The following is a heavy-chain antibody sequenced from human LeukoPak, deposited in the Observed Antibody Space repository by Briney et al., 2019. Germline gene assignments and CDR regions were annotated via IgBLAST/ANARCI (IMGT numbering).Heavy chain of an antibody. Sequence: GASVTVSCTASGYTFTSYDINWVRQATGQGLEWMGWMNPNSGNTGYAQKFQGRVTMTRNTSISTAYMELSSLRSEDTAVYYCARVLGPLTYYDILTGYQKRFDYWGQGTLVTVSS. CDR3: ARVLGPLTYYDILTGYQKRFDY. CDR2: MNPNSGNT. CDR1: GYTFTSYD. D-gene: IGHD3-9*01. V-gene: IGHV1-8*01. J-gene: IGHJ4*02.